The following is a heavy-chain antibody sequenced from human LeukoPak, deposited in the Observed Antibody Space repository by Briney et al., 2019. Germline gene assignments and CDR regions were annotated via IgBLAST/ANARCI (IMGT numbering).Heavy chain of an antibody. CDR2: ISGSGGST. CDR1: GFTFSSYA. CDR3: AKALGYYDSSGYYYVGYFDN. V-gene: IGHV3-23*01. D-gene: IGHD3-22*01. J-gene: IGHJ4*02. Sequence: GGSLRLSCAASGFTFSSYAMSWVRQAPGKGLEWVSAISGSGGSTYYADSVKGRFTISRDNSKNTLYLQMNSLRAEDTAVYYCAKALGYYDSSGYYYVGYFDNWGQGTLVTVSS.